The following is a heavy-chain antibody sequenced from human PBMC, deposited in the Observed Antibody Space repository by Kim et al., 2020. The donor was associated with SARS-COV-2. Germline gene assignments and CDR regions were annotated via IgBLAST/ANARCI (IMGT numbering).Heavy chain of an antibody. J-gene: IGHJ3*02. CDR1: GGSVSSGSYY. Sequence: SETLSLTCTVSGGSVSSGSYYWSWIRQPPGKGLEWIGYIYYSGSTNYNPSLKSRVTISVDTSKNQFSLKLSSVTAADTAVYYCARGGPYGDYGNDAFDI. CDR3: ARGGPYGDYGNDAFDI. D-gene: IGHD4-17*01. CDR2: IYYSGST. V-gene: IGHV4-61*01.